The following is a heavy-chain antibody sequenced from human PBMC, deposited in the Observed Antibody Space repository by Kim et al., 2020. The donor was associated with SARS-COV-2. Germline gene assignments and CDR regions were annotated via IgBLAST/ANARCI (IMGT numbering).Heavy chain of an antibody. J-gene: IGHJ5*02. D-gene: IGHD3-10*01. CDR1: GFTFSSYG. CDR3: AKDVLVRRVRGNNWFDP. Sequence: GGSLRLSCAASGFTFSSYGMHWVRQAPGKGLEWVAVISYDGSNKYYADSVKGRFTISRDNSKNTLYLQMNSLRAEDTAVYYCAKDVLVRRVRGNNWFDPWGQGTLVTVSS. CDR2: ISYDGSNK. V-gene: IGHV3-30*18.